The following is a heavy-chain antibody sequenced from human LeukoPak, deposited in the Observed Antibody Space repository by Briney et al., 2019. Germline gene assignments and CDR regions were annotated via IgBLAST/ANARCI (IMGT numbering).Heavy chain of an antibody. J-gene: IGHJ6*04. V-gene: IGHV4-39*07. CDR3: AGDLGSSTPSGV. CDR2: IYYSGRT. Sequence: SETLSLTCTVSGGSISSSSYYWGWIRQPPGKGLEWIGSIYYSGRTYYNPSLKSRVTISVDTAKNQFSLKLSSVTAADTAVYYCAGDLGSSTPSGVWGRGTTVTVSS. D-gene: IGHD1-26*01. CDR1: GGSISSSSYY.